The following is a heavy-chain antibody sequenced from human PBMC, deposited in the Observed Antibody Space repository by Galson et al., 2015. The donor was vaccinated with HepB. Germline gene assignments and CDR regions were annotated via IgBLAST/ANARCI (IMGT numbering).Heavy chain of an antibody. Sequence: PALVKPTPPLTLTCTFSGFSLSTSGMCVSWIRPPPGKALEWLARIAWDDDKYYSTSLKTRLTISKETSKNQVVLTMTNMDPVDTATYYCARRTYVGYYDSSGTFFSIYYFDYWGQGTLVTVSS. CDR1: GFSLSTSGMC. CDR2: IAWDDDK. J-gene: IGHJ4*02. D-gene: IGHD3-22*01. CDR3: ARRTYVGYYDSSGTFFSIYYFDY. V-gene: IGHV2-70*11.